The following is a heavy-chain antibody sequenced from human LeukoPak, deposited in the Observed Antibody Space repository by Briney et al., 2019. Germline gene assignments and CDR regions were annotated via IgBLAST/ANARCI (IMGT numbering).Heavy chain of an antibody. V-gene: IGHV1-2*02. CDR2: INPNSGGT. CDR3: ARDHDSSGYYLIFDY. D-gene: IGHD3-22*01. CDR1: GCTFTGYY. J-gene: IGHJ4*02. Sequence: ASVKVSCKASGCTFTGYYMHWVRQAPGQGLEWMGWINPNSGGTNYAQKFQGRVTMTRDTSISTAYMELSRLRSDDTAVYYCARDHDSSGYYLIFDYWGQGTLVTVSS.